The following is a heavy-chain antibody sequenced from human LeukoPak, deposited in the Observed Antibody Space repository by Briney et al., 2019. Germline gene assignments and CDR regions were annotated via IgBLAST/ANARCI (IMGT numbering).Heavy chain of an antibody. CDR2: ISHDGMSA. CDR1: GLHFSGTA. V-gene: IGHV3-23*01. D-gene: IGHD6-19*01. CDR3: AKDGAQYSSGPGCDP. Sequence: PGGSLRLSCAASGLHFSGTAMSWVRQAPGKGLEWVSAISHDGMSAYYADSVKGRFTISRDNSKKTVSLEMSSLTAADTGVYYCAKDGAQYSSGPGCDPRGQGALVTVSP. J-gene: IGHJ5*02.